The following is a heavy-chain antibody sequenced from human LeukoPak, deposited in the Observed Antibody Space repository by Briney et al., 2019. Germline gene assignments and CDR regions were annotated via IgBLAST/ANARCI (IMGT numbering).Heavy chain of an antibody. CDR3: AGDVRDYDSSLFDY. J-gene: IGHJ4*02. CDR1: GYTFTGYY. CDR2: INPNSGGT. V-gene: IGHV1-2*02. Sequence: ASVKVSCKASGYTFTGYYMHWVRQAPGQGLEWMGWINPNSGGTNYAQKFQGRVTMTRDTSISTAYMELSRLRSDDTAVYYCAGDVRDYDSSLFDYWGQGTLVTVSS. D-gene: IGHD3-22*01.